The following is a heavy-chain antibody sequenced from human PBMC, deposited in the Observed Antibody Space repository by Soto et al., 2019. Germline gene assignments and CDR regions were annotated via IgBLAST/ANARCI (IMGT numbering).Heavy chain of an antibody. D-gene: IGHD2-2*01. Sequence: SVKVSCKASGRTFSSYAISWVRQAPGQGLEWMGGIIPIFGTANYAQKFQGRVTITADESTSTAYMELSSLRSEDTAVYYCARDCSSTSCYYYYGMDVWGRGTTVTVSS. CDR3: ARDCSSTSCYYYYGMDV. V-gene: IGHV1-69*13. CDR2: IIPIFGTA. J-gene: IGHJ6*02. CDR1: GRTFSSYA.